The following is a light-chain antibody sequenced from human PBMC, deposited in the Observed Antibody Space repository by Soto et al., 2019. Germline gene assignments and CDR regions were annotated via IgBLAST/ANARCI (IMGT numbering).Light chain of an antibody. CDR1: QSVSTY. J-gene: IGKJ4*01. Sequence: EIVLTQSPATLSLSPRERATLSCRASQSVSTYLAWYQQKPGQAPRLLIYDASNRATGIPARFSGSGSGTDFTLTISSLEPEDCAVYYCQQRSKWPLTFGGGTKVEIK. CDR2: DAS. V-gene: IGKV3-11*01. CDR3: QQRSKWPLT.